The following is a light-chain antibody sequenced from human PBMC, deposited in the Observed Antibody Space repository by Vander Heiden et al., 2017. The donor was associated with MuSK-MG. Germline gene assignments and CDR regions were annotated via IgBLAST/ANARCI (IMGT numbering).Light chain of an antibody. Sequence: DIQMTQSPSPLSASVGDRVTITCQASQDISNYLNWYQQKPGKAPKLLIYDASNLETGVPARFSGSGSGTDFTLTISSLQPEDIATYYCQQYDNPPPLTFGGGTKVDIK. J-gene: IGKJ4*01. CDR3: QQYDNPPPLT. V-gene: IGKV1-33*01. CDR1: QDISNY. CDR2: DAS.